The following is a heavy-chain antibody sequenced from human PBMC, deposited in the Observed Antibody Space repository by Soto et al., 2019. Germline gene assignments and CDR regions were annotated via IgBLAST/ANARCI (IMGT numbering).Heavy chain of an antibody. J-gene: IGHJ6*02. Sequence: QVPLQESGPGLVKPSETLSLSCTVSGGSISSYYWSWIRQTPGKGLEWIGYVHDSWGPNYNPSLNRQVAIALGTSKIQFSLKLTAVTATGTAVYYCARQGFGALHGLVAVWGQGTTVTVSS. CDR2: VHDSWGP. D-gene: IGHD3-10*01. V-gene: IGHV4-59*08. CDR1: GGSISSYY. CDR3: ARQGFGALHGLVAV.